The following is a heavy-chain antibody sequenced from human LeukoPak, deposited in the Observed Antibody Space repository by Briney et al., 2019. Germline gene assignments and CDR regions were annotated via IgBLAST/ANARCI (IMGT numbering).Heavy chain of an antibody. J-gene: IGHJ6*02. Sequence: SETLSLTFAADGGSFSGYYWSWIRQPPWKGLEWIGEINHSGSTNYNPSLKSRVTISVDTSKNQFSLKLSSVTAADTAVYYCASRAVAGNYYYYGMDVWGQGTTVTVSS. V-gene: IGHV4-34*01. CDR3: ASRAVAGNYYYYGMDV. CDR2: INHSGST. CDR1: GGSFSGYY. D-gene: IGHD6-19*01.